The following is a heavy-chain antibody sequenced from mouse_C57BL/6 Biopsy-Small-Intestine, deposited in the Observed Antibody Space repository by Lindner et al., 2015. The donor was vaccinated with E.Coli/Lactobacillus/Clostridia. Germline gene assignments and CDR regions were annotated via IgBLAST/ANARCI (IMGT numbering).Heavy chain of an antibody. V-gene: IGHV5-17*01. CDR1: GFTFSDYG. CDR2: ISSGSSTI. J-gene: IGHJ1*03. Sequence: VQLQESGGGLVKPGGSLKLSCAASGFTFSDYGMHWIRQAPEKGLEWVAYISSGSSTIYYADTVKGRFTISRDNAKNTLFLQMTSLRSEDTATYYCSYCYGSCSYWYFDVWGTGTTVTVSS. D-gene: IGHD1-1*01. CDR3: SYCYGSCSYWYFDV.